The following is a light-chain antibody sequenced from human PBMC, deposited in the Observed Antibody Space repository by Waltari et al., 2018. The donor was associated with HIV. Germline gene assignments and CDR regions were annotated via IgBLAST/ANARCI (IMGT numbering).Light chain of an antibody. CDR2: RDN. CDR1: RTNVGNQA. V-gene: IGLV10-54*04. CDR3: ASWDISLSAVV. J-gene: IGLJ2*01. Sequence: QAGLTQTPSVSKGMRQTATPPCTGIRTNVGNQAAAWLRQHQGHPPKLKSYRDNKRPSGISERFSASRSGNTASLTITGVQPEDEADYFCASWDISLSAVVFGGGTTLTVL.